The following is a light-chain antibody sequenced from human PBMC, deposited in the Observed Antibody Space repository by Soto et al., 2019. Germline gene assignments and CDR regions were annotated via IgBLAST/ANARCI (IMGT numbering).Light chain of an antibody. CDR2: DAS. CDR3: QKYNSAPSIT. J-gene: IGKJ5*01. CDR1: ESISSW. Sequence: DIQMTQSPSTLSASVGDRVTITCRASESISSWLAWYQQKPGKAPKLLIYDASSLERGVPSRFSGSGSGTDFTLTISSLQPEDVATYYCQKYNSAPSITFGQGTRLEIK. V-gene: IGKV1-5*01.